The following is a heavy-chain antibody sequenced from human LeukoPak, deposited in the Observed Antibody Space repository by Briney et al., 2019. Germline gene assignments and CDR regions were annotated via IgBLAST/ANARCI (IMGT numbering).Heavy chain of an antibody. CDR2: INPNGGST. V-gene: IGHV1-46*01. D-gene: IGHD6-19*01. CDR3: ARDPWSKVWLGFMDV. Sequence: EASVKVSCKASGYTFTSYYIHWVRQAPGQGLEWMGIINPNGGSTTYAQKFQGRVTLTRDTSTSTVYMDLSSLRSEDTAVYYCARDPWSKVWLGFMDVWGKGTTITVSS. CDR1: GYTFTSYY. J-gene: IGHJ6*03.